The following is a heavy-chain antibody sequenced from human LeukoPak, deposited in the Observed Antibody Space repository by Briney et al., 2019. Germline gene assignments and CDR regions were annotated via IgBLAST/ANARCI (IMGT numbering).Heavy chain of an antibody. D-gene: IGHD3-10*01. CDR2: ISGSGGGT. CDR3: AKLASITMVRGVTVPHFDY. Sequence: GGSLRLSCAASGFTFSSYAMSWVRQAPGKGLEWVSAISGSGGGTYYADSVKGRFSISRDNSKNTLYLQMNSLRAEDTAVYYCAKLASITMVRGVTVPHFDYWGQGTLVTVSS. V-gene: IGHV3-23*01. CDR1: GFTFSSYA. J-gene: IGHJ4*02.